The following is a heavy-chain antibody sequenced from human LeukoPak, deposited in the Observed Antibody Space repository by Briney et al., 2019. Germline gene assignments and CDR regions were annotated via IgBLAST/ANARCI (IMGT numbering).Heavy chain of an antibody. V-gene: IGHV3-53*01. Sequence: GGSLRLSCAASGFSVSNNYMSWVRQAPGKGLEWVSVIYSGGNTYYADSVKGRFTISRDNSKNTLYLQMNSLRAEDTAVYYCAKDRQQWLLYLFDYWGQGTLVTVSS. D-gene: IGHD6-19*01. CDR2: IYSGGNT. CDR1: GFSVSNNY. J-gene: IGHJ4*02. CDR3: AKDRQQWLLYLFDY.